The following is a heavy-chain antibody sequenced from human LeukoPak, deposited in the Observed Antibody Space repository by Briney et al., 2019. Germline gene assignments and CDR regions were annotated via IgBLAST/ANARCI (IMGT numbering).Heavy chain of an antibody. V-gene: IGHV3-7*05. CDR1: GFIFSSYW. CDR3: ARKTVDIVVVVAATPGDAFDI. J-gene: IGHJ3*02. CDR2: IKQDGSEK. Sequence: GGSLRLSCAASGFIFSSYWMSWLRQAPGKGLEWVANIKQDGSEKYYVDSVKGRFTISRDNAKNSLYLQMNSLRAEDTAVYYCARKTVDIVVVVAATPGDAFDIWGQGTMVTVSS. D-gene: IGHD2-15*01.